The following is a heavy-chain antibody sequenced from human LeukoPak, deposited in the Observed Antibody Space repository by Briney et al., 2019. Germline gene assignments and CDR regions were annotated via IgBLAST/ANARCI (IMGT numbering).Heavy chain of an antibody. Sequence: GALRLSCAASGFAFSSYAMSWVRPAPGKGLEWVSAISGSGGSTYYADSVKGRFTISRDNSKNTLYLQMNSLRAEDTAVYYCANGLGDGYSPFDYWGQGTLVTVSS. CDR3: ANGLGDGYSPFDY. CDR1: GFAFSSYA. V-gene: IGHV3-23*01. J-gene: IGHJ4*02. D-gene: IGHD5-24*01. CDR2: ISGSGGST.